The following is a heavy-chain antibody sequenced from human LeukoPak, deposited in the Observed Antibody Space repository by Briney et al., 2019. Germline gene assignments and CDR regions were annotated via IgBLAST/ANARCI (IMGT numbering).Heavy chain of an antibody. Sequence: GSLRLSCAASGFTFSDYWMHWVCQAPGKGLVWVSRIISDGTSATYADSVKGRFTMSRDNAKNTLYLEMNGLRADDTAVYYCARDARYNIDVWGQGTTVTVSS. D-gene: IGHD3-9*01. CDR1: GFTFSDYW. CDR2: IISDGTSA. J-gene: IGHJ6*02. CDR3: ARDARYNIDV. V-gene: IGHV3-74*01.